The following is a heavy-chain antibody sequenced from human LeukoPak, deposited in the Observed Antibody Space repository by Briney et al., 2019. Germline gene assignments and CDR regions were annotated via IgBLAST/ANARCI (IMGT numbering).Heavy chain of an antibody. D-gene: IGHD5-24*01. V-gene: IGHV4-39*02. CDR2: ISHAGTT. CDR3: ARDPAGSDGPSNFFDT. CDR1: GASISGGFSA. J-gene: IGHJ5*02. Sequence: TTSETLSLTCTVSGASISGGFSAWGWVRQPPGKTLEWNGTISHAGTTFHNPSLKSRVTISVDAAKSHVCLRLTSVNAADAATSFCARDPAGSDGPSNFFDTGDQGILVTVSS.